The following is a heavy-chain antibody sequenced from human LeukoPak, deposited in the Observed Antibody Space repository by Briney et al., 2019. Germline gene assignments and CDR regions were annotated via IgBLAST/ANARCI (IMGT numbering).Heavy chain of an antibody. J-gene: IGHJ6*03. CDR1: GFTVSSNY. V-gene: IGHV3-53*01. D-gene: IGHD3-22*01. CDR2: IYSGGST. Sequence: PGGSQRLSCAASGFTVSSNYMSWVRQAPGKGLEWVSVIYSGGSTYYADSVKGRFTISRDNSKNTLYLQMNSLRAEDTAVYYCARGSSGPSVYYYYYYYMDVWGKGTTVTVSS. CDR3: ARGSSGPSVYYYYYYYMDV.